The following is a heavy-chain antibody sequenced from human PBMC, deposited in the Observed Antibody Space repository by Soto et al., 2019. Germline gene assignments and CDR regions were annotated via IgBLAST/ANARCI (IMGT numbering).Heavy chain of an antibody. CDR2: ISGSGGST. J-gene: IGHJ4*02. V-gene: IGHV3-23*01. CDR3: AKDSSPTRTRSFDY. CDR1: GFTFSSYA. Sequence: GGSLRLSWAASGFTFSSYAMIWVRQAPGKGLEWVSAISGSGGSTYYADSVKGRFTISRDNSKNTLYLQMNSLRAEDTAVYYCAKDSSPTRTRSFDYWGQGTLVTVSS.